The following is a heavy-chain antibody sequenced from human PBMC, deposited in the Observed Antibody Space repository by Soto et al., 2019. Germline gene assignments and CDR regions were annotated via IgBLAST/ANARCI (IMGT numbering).Heavy chain of an antibody. J-gene: IGHJ6*02. V-gene: IGHV3-33*01. CDR2: IWYDGSNK. CDR1: GFTFSSYG. CDR3: VRDRGYSYGRRYYYYGMDV. Sequence: GGSLRLSCAASGFTFSSYGMHWVRQAPGKGLEWVAVIWYDGSNKYYADSVKGRFTISRDNSKNTLYLQMNSLRAEDTAVYYCVRDRGYSYGRRYYYYGMDVWGQGTTVTVSS. D-gene: IGHD5-18*01.